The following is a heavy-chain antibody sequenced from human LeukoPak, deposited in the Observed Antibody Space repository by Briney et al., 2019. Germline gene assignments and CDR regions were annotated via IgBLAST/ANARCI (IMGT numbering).Heavy chain of an antibody. D-gene: IGHD4-17*01. Sequence: PGGSLRLSCAASGFTFSSYEMNWVRQAPGKGLEWVSYISGSGSTIYYADSVKGRFTISRDNAKNSLYLQMNSLRAEDTAVYYCARDDYGDYFDYWGQGTLVTVSS. CDR3: ARDDYGDYFDY. CDR1: GFTFSSYE. V-gene: IGHV3-48*03. CDR2: ISGSGSTI. J-gene: IGHJ4*02.